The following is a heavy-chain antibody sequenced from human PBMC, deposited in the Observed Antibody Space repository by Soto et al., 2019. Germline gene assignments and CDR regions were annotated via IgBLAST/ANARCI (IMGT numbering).Heavy chain of an antibody. V-gene: IGHV3-23*01. CDR3: AKEGYPSRRIAVAGDFDY. D-gene: IGHD6-19*01. CDR2: ISGSGGST. Sequence: HPGGSLRLSCAASGFTFSSYAMSWVRQAPGKGLEWVSAISGSGGSTYYADSVKGRFTISRDNSKNTLYLQMNSLRAEDTAVYYCAKEGYPSRRIAVAGDFDYWGQGTLVTVSS. J-gene: IGHJ4*02. CDR1: GFTFSSYA.